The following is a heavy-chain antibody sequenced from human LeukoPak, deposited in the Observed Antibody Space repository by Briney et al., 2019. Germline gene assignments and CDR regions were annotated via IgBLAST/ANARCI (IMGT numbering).Heavy chain of an antibody. CDR1: GYTFTSYD. CDR2: MNPNSGNT. CDR3: AKSDARLWTKSAYYMDV. D-gene: IGHD5-18*01. V-gene: IGHV1-8*03. J-gene: IGHJ6*03. Sequence: ASVKVSCKASGYTFTSYDINWVRQATGQGLEWMGWMNPNSGNTGYAQKFQGRVIITRNTSISTAYMELSSLRAEDTAVYYCAKSDARLWTKSAYYMDVWGKGTTVTVSS.